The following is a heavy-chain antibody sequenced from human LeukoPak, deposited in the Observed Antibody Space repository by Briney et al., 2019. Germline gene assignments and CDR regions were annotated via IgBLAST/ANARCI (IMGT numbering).Heavy chain of an antibody. CDR1: GGSISSGGYY. CDR3: ARGYCSGGSCYWFDP. V-gene: IGHV4-31*03. Sequence: SRTLSLTCTVSGGSISSGGYYWSWIRQHPGKGLEWIGYIYYSGSTYYNPSLKSRVTISVDTSKNQFSLKLSSVTAADTAVYYCARGYCSGGSCYWFDPWGQGTLVTVSS. D-gene: IGHD2-15*01. J-gene: IGHJ5*02. CDR2: IYYSGST.